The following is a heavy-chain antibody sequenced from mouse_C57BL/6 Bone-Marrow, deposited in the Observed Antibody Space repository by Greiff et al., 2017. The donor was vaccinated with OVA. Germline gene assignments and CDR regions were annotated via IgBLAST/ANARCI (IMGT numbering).Heavy chain of an antibody. D-gene: IGHD1-1*01. Sequence: QVQLQQPGAELVKPGASVKVSCKASGYTFTSYWMHWVKQRPGQGLEWIGRIHPSDSDTNYNQKFKGKATLTVDKSSSTANLQLSSLTLDDAAFYYCAIWDTVVATYYAMDYWGQGTSVTVSS. J-gene: IGHJ4*01. V-gene: IGHV1-74*01. CDR1: GYTFTSYW. CDR3: AIWDTVVATYYAMDY. CDR2: IHPSDSDT.